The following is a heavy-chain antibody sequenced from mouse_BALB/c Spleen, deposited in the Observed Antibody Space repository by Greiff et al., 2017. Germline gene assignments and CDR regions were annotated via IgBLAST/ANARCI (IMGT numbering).Heavy chain of an antibody. J-gene: IGHJ4*01. V-gene: IGHV3-6*02. CDR2: ISYDGSN. D-gene: IGHD2-4*01. Sequence: EVQLQESGPGLVKPSQSLSLTCSVTGYSITSGYYWNWIRQFPGNKLEWMGYISYDGSNNYNPSLKNRISITRDTSKNQFFLKLNSVTTEDTATYYCARGSRKTTMITTGYAMDYWGQGTSVTVSS. CDR1: GYSITSGYY. CDR3: ARGSRKTTMITTGYAMDY.